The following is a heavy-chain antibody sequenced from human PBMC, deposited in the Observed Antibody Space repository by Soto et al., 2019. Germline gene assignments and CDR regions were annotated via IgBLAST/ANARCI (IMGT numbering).Heavy chain of an antibody. CDR1: GFTFSSYG. D-gene: IGHD6-19*01. V-gene: IGHV3-30*18. J-gene: IGHJ4*02. CDR3: AKVGDSSGWYYFDY. Sequence: GGSLRLSCAASGFTFSSYGMHWVRQAPGKGLEWVAVISYDGSNKYYADSVKGRFTISRDNSKDTLYLQMNSLRAEDTAVYYCAKVGDSSGWYYFDYWGQGT. CDR2: ISYDGSNK.